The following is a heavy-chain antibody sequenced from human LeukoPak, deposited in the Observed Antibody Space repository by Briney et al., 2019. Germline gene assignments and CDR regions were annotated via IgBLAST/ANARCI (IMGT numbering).Heavy chain of an antibody. Sequence: GSLKVSCEVSGYTLTELSTHWVRQAPGKGLEWVGIFDPEDGEAISAQYFKGRISITGDTATNTLQMELTSLKSEDTAVYYCARSAVVLPYYFHSRGQRTQVTDSS. V-gene: IGHV1-24*01. J-gene: IGHJ4*02. CDR2: FDPEDGEA. D-gene: IGHD2/OR15-2a*01. CDR3: ARSAVVLPYYFHS. CDR1: GYTLTELS.